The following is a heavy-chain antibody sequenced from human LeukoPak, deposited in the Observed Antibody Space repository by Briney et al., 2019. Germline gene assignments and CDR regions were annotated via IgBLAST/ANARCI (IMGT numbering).Heavy chain of an antibody. CDR1: GGSISSSSYY. CDR3: ARLESNLVVAGMY. J-gene: IGHJ4*02. Sequence: SETLSLTCTVSGGSISSSSYYWGWIRQPPGKGLEWIGSIYYSGSTYYNPSLKSRVTISVDTSKNQFSLKLSSVTAADTAVYYCARLESNLVVAGMYWGQGTLVTVSS. D-gene: IGHD2-15*01. V-gene: IGHV4-39*01. CDR2: IYYSGST.